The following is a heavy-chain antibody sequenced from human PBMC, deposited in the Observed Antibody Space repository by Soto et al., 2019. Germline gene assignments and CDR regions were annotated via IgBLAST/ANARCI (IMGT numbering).Heavy chain of an antibody. CDR1: GYTFTGYY. CDR3: AREAIEDTAMGIDY. V-gene: IGHV1-2*04. J-gene: IGHJ4*02. CDR2: INPNSGGT. D-gene: IGHD5-18*01. Sequence: ASVKVSCKASGYTFTGYYMHWVRQAPGQGLEWMGWINPNSGGTNYAQKFQGWVTMIRDTSISTAYMELSRLRSDDTAVHYCAREAIEDTAMGIDYWGQGTLVTVSS.